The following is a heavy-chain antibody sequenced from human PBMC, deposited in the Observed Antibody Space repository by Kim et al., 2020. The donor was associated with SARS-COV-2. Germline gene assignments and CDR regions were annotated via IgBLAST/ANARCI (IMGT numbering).Heavy chain of an antibody. CDR1: GFTFSSYE. Sequence: GGSLRLSCAASGFTFSSYEMNWVRQAPGKGLEWVSYISSSGSTIYYADSVKGRFTISRDNAKNSLYLQMNSLRAEDTAVYYCARDPTYSSSWYGSGDYWGQGTLVTVSS. J-gene: IGHJ4*02. V-gene: IGHV3-48*03. CDR2: ISSSGSTI. CDR3: ARDPTYSSSWYGSGDY. D-gene: IGHD6-13*01.